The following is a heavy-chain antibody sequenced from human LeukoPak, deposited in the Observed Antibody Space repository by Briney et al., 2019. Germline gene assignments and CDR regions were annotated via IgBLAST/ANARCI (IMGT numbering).Heavy chain of an antibody. CDR2: ISYDGSNK. CDR1: GFTFSSYA. V-gene: IGHV3-30-3*01. D-gene: IGHD3-10*01. J-gene: IGHJ4*02. CDR3: ARDSSLWFGELFR. Sequence: GGSLRLSCAASGFTFSSYAMHWVRQAPGKGLEWVAVISYDGSNKYYADSVKGRFTISRDHSKNTLYLQMNSLRAEDTAVYYCARDSSLWFGELFRWGQGTLVTVSS.